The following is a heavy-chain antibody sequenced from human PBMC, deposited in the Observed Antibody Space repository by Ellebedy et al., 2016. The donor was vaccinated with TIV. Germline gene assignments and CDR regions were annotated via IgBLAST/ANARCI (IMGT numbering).Heavy chain of an antibody. J-gene: IGHJ4*02. Sequence: AASVKVSCKASGYTFTSYGLFWVRQAPGQGLEWMGWVAPYNGGTDYSQKFQGRLSMTTDTSSYTVFLELRDLTSDDTAVYYCARDYYGSGTMARDPDYWGQGTLVTVSS. D-gene: IGHD3-10*01. CDR2: VAPYNGGT. CDR3: ARDYYGSGTMARDPDY. CDR1: GYTFTSYG. V-gene: IGHV1-18*04.